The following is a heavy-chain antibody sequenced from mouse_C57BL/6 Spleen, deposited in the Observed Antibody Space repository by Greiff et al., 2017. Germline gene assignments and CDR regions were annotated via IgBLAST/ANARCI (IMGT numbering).Heavy chain of an antibody. CDR2: IYPGSGST. J-gene: IGHJ3*01. Sequence: QVQLQQPGAELVKPGASVKMSCKASGYTFTSYWITWVKQRPGQGLEWIGDIYPGSGSTNYNEKFKSKATLTVDTSSSTAYMQLSSLTSEDSAVYYCAIYYGYLTGFAYWGQGTLVTVSA. CDR3: AIYYGYLTGFAY. D-gene: IGHD2-2*01. CDR1: GYTFTSYW. V-gene: IGHV1-55*01.